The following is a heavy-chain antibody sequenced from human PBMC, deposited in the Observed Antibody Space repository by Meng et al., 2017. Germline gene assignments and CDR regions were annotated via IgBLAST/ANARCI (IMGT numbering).Heavy chain of an antibody. CDR3: ARIWNALKDYDY. CDR1: AGTFRSYA. Sequence: QVVQSGADGKKTGYAVKVSCKCSAGTFRSYASSWVRQVLGPGLEWMGGILPIFGTGNYAQKFQGRVTITADESTSTAYMELSSLRSEETAVYYCARIWNALKDYDYWGQGTLVTVSS. J-gene: IGHJ4*02. V-gene: IGHV1-69*01. CDR2: ILPIFGTG. D-gene: IGHD1-1*01.